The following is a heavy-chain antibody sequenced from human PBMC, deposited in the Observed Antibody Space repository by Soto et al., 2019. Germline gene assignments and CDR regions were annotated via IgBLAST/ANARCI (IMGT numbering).Heavy chain of an antibody. Sequence: QVQLQESGPGLVKPSETLSLTCTVSGGSIISYYWSWIRQPPGKGLEWIGYISYSGSTNYNPSLTSRVTISVDTSKKQFPLNVSSVTAADTAVYYCGRVAVVTAPIFDYWGQGTLVTVSS. V-gene: IGHV4-59*01. CDR2: ISYSGST. CDR1: GGSIISYY. J-gene: IGHJ4*02. CDR3: GRVAVVTAPIFDY. D-gene: IGHD2-21*02.